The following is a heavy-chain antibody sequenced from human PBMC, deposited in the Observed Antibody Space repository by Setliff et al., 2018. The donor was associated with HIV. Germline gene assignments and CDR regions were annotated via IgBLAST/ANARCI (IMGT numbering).Heavy chain of an antibody. Sequence: SETLSLTCTVSGGSISSYYWSWIQQPPGKGLEWIGYIYTSGSTNYNPSLKSRVTISVDTSKNQFSLKLSSVTAADTAVYYCARKGSIAARRYDYWGQGTLVTVSS. CDR2: IYTSGST. CDR3: ARKGSIAARRYDY. J-gene: IGHJ4*02. CDR1: GGSISSYY. V-gene: IGHV4-4*09. D-gene: IGHD6-6*01.